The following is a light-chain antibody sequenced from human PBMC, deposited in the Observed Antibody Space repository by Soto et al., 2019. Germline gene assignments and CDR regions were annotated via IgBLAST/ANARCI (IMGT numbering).Light chain of an antibody. J-gene: IGLJ2*01. V-gene: IGLV2-8*01. CDR2: EVT. CDR3: SSYSSSSTLI. CDR1: SSDIGGHDS. Sequence: QSALTQPPSASGSPGQSVAVSCTGTSSDIGGHDSVSWYQQHPGKAPKLMIYEVTKRPSGVPDRFSGSKSGNTASLTVSGLQAEDEADYDCSSYSSSSTLIFGGGTKLTVL.